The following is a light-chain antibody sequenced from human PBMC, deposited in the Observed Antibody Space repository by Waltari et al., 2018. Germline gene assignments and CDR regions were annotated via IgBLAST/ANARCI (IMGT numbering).Light chain of an antibody. J-gene: IGKJ4*01. CDR2: WAS. CDR3: QQYYSTPLT. Sequence: DIVMTQSPDSLAVSLGERATINCKSSQSVLYSSNNKNYLAWYQQKQGQPPTRLIYWASTRDAGVPDRFSGSGAGTDFTLTISSLQAEDVAVYYCQQYYSTPLTFGGGTKVEIK. CDR1: QSVLYSSNNKNY. V-gene: IGKV4-1*01.